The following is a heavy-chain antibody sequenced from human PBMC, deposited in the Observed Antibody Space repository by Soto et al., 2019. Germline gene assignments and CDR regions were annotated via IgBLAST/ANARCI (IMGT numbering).Heavy chain of an antibody. CDR1: GYTFTSYG. Sequence: ASVKVACKASGYTFTSYGISWVRQAPGQGLEWMGWISAYNGNTNYAQKLQGRVTMTTDTSTSTAYMELRSLRSDDTAVYYCARDFPIVVVPAAEGPLYYFYYWGQGTLVTVSS. V-gene: IGHV1-18*01. CDR2: ISAYNGNT. D-gene: IGHD2-2*01. CDR3: ARDFPIVVVPAAEGPLYYFYY. J-gene: IGHJ4*02.